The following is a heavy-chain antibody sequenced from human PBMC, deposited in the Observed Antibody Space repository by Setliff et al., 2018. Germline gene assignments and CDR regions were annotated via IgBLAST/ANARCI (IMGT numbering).Heavy chain of an antibody. CDR3: ASPRRDDLDSPFDPFDI. V-gene: IGHV4-39*07. D-gene: IGHD3-3*01. CDR1: GLSLSSTTYY. J-gene: IGHJ3*02. Sequence: SETLSLTCTVSGLSLSSTTYYWAWVRQPPGKGLEWIGSVSYFGSGYYNPSLRGRVATSLDRSKNQFSLRLTSVTASDTAVYYCASPRRDDLDSPFDPFDIWGHGTRVTVSS. CDR2: VSYFGSG.